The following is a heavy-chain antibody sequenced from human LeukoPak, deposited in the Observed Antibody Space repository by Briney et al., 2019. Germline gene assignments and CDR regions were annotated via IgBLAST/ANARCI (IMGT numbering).Heavy chain of an antibody. CDR3: ARYAVEYRGTYFDY. CDR2: IYNSGSA. CDR1: GGSISTYY. V-gene: IGHV4-59*01. Sequence: PSETLSLTCKVSGGSISTYYWSWFRQPPGKGLEWIGYIYNSGSATYNPSLKSRVTISVDTSKNQFSLKLTSVSTTDTAVYYCARYAVEYRGTYFDYWGQGTLVTVSS. J-gene: IGHJ4*02. D-gene: IGHD1-26*01.